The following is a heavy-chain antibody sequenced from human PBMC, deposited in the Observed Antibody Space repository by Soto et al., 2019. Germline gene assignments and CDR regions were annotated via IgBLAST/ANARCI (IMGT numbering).Heavy chain of an antibody. CDR3: ARNRSAWSDFHYYSLDV. D-gene: IGHD6-13*01. V-gene: IGHV3-30*03. J-gene: IGHJ6*02. Sequence: QVQLVESGGGVVQPGRSLRLSCAASGFTFNSYGMHWVRQGPGNGLEWVAFISYDSTKTYYADSVKGRFTISRDNSNSALYVQKHSLTAEDTAVYYCARNRSAWSDFHYYSLDVWGQGTTVTGSS. CDR2: ISYDSTKT. CDR1: GFTFNSYG.